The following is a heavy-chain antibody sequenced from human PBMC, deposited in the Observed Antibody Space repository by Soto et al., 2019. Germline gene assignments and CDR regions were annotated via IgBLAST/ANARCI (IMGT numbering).Heavy chain of an antibody. V-gene: IGHV3-9*01. CDR3: VKDESINWYSGHFRH. CDR2: INWNSGSI. CDR1: GFTFDDYA. D-gene: IGHD6-13*01. Sequence: SLSLSCAASGFTFDDYAMHWVRQVPGKGLEWVSGINWNSGSIGYGDSVKGRFAISRDNAKNSLHLQMNSLSAEDTAFYYCVKDESINWYSGHFRHWGQGTLVTVS. J-gene: IGHJ1*01.